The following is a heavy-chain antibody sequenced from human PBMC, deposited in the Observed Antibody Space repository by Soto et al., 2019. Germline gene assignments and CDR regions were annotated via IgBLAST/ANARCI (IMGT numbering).Heavy chain of an antibody. CDR1: GYTFTGYY. V-gene: IGHV1-2*02. Sequence: GXSVKVSCKASGYTFTGYYMRWVRQSPGQGLEWMGWINPNSGGTKSAQKFQGRVTMTRDTSISTAYMELSRLRSDDTAVYYCARRKGDYYDSSGYHYYFDYWGQGTLVTVSS. CDR3: ARRKGDYYDSSGYHYYFDY. CDR2: INPNSGGT. J-gene: IGHJ4*02. D-gene: IGHD3-22*01.